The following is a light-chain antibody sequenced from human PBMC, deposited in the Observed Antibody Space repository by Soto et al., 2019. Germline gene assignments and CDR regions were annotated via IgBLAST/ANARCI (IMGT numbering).Light chain of an antibody. CDR3: CSYAGFNTFV. CDR2: EGS. Sequence: QSVLTQPASVSGSPGQSITISCAGTSSDVGSYNLVSWYQQHPGKAPKLVIYEGSKRPSGVSNRFSGSKSGNTASLTISGLQTEDEADYYCCSYAGFNTFVFGTGTKLTVL. V-gene: IGLV2-23*01. J-gene: IGLJ1*01. CDR1: SSDVGSYNL.